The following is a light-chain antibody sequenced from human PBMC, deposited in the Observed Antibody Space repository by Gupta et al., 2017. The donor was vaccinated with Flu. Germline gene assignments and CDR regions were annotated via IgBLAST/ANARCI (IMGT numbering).Light chain of an antibody. CDR3: QSYDNFKYV. CDR1: SGSIASKG. Sequence: NLMLTQPHSVSGSLGQTVTISRTRSSGSIASKGVQWYQQRPGRSPTTVICENDQRPSGVPPRFSGSIDTSSNSASLTISGLETDDEADDYCQSYDNFKYVVGTGTKVTVL. V-gene: IGLV6-57*01. J-gene: IGLJ1*01. CDR2: END.